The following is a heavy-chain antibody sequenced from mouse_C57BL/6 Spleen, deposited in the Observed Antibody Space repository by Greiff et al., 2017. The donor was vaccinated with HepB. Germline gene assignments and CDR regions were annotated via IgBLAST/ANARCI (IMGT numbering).Heavy chain of an antibody. CDR2: IYPRSGNT. J-gene: IGHJ2*01. CDR3: ARRGGLRSYFDY. V-gene: IGHV1-81*01. CDR1: GYTFTSYG. Sequence: QVQLQQSGAELARPGASVKLSCKASGYTFTSYGISWVKQRTGQGLEWIGEIYPRSGNTYYNEKFKGKATLTADKSSSTAYMELRSLTSEDSAVYFCARRGGLRSYFDYWGQGTTLTVSS. D-gene: IGHD2-4*01.